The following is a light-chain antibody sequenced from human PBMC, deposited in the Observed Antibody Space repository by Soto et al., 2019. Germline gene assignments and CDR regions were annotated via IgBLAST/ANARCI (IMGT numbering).Light chain of an antibody. V-gene: IGKV3-15*01. CDR2: GAS. J-gene: IGKJ3*01. CDR3: QQYNNWPL. Sequence: EIVMTQSPATLSVSPGETATLSCRASQSVSRNLAWYQQRPGQAPRLLIYGASIRATGVPARFSGSGSGTEFSLTISSLQSEDFAVYFCQQYNNWPLFGPGTKVDIK. CDR1: QSVSRN.